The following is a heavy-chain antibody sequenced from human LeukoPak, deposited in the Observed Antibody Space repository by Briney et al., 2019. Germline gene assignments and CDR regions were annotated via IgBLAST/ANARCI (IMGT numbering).Heavy chain of an antibody. CDR2: IDPHGSET. CDR3: ARGRLVDQSSYLFDY. V-gene: IGHV3-7*01. D-gene: IGHD2-8*02. Sequence: GGSLRLSCAASGFTFSNFWMSWVRQAPGKGLEWVANIDPHGSETQYVGSVKGRFTISRDNAKKSLYLQMNSLRVEDTAVYYCARGRLVDQSSYLFDYWGQGTLVTVSS. CDR1: GFTFSNFW. J-gene: IGHJ4*02.